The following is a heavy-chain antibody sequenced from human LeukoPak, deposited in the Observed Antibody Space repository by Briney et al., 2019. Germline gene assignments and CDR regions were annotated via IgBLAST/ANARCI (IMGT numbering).Heavy chain of an antibody. D-gene: IGHD6-19*01. V-gene: IGHV4-59*01. CDR1: GGSISSYY. Sequence: SETLSLTCTVSGGSISSYYWSWIRQPPGKGLEWIGYIYYSGSTNYNPSLKSRVTIPIDTSKNHFSLKLSSVTAADTAVYYCARGGSSGWLDYWGQGTLVTVSS. CDR2: IYYSGST. CDR3: ARGGSSGWLDY. J-gene: IGHJ4*02.